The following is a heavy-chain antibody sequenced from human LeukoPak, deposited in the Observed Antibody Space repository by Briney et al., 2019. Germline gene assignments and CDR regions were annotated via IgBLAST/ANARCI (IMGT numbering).Heavy chain of an antibody. J-gene: IGHJ4*02. CDR2: IYYSGST. V-gene: IGHV4-39*07. Sequence: PSDTLSLTCTVSGGSISSGSYYWSWVRQPPGKGLEWIGSIYYSGSTYYNPSLKSRVTISVDTSKNQFSLKLSSVTAADTAVYYCAGEGYYYDSSGYSIHYWGQGTLVTVSS. CDR3: AGEGYYYDSSGYSIHY. D-gene: IGHD3-22*01. CDR1: GGSISSGSYY.